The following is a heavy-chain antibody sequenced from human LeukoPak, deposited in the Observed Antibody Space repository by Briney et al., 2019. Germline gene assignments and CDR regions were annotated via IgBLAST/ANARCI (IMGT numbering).Heavy chain of an antibody. J-gene: IGHJ4*02. CDR3: AADYGSGGSYYWAY. V-gene: IGHV1-24*01. Sequence: GASVKVSCKVSGYTLTELSMHWVRQAPGKGLEWMGGFDPEDGETIYAQKFQGRVTMTEDTSTDTAYMELSSLRSEDTAVYYCAADYGSGGSYYWAYWGQGTLVTVSS. D-gene: IGHD3-10*01. CDR1: GYTLTELS. CDR2: FDPEDGET.